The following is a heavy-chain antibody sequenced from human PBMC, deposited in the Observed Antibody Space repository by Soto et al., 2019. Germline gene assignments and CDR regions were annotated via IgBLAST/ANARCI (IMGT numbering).Heavy chain of an antibody. Sequence: EVQLLESGGGLVQPGGSLRLSCAASGFTFSSYAMSWVRQAPGKGLEWVSAISGSGGSTYYADSVKGRFTISRDSSKNTLYLQVNSLRAEDTAVYFCAKVRLGYWRGVSCYSYCYFELLGRGTLVTLSS. D-gene: IGHD2-15*01. CDR1: GFTFSSYA. V-gene: IGHV3-23*01. CDR3: AKVRLGYWRGVSCYSYCYFEL. CDR2: ISGSGGST. J-gene: IGHJ2*01.